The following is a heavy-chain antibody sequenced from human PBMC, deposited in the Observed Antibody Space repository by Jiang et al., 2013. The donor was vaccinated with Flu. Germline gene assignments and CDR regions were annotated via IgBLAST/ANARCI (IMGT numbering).Heavy chain of an antibody. Sequence: QLVESGGGLVQPGGSLRLSCAASGFTFSSYDMHWVRQATGKGLEWVSAIGTAGDTYYPGSVKGRFTISRENAKNSLYLQMNSLRAGDTAVYYCARGGARDYDFWSGQNWFDPWGQGTLVTVSS. CDR1: GFTFSSYD. CDR3: ARGGARDYDFWSGQNWFDP. D-gene: IGHD3-3*01. CDR2: IGTAGDT. J-gene: IGHJ5*02. V-gene: IGHV3-13*01.